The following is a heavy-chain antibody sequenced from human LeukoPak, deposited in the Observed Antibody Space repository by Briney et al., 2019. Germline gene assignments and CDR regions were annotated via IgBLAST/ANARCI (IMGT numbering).Heavy chain of an antibody. CDR1: GFTFSSYW. CDR3: ARVRGSTMIRGGKSDAFDI. J-gene: IGHJ3*02. Sequence: SGGSLRLSCAASGFTFSSYWMSWVRQAPGKGLEWVANIKQDGGEKYYVDSVKGRFTISRDNAKNSLYLQMNSLRAEDTAIYYCARVRGSTMIRGGKSDAFDIWGQGTMVTVSS. CDR2: IKQDGGEK. D-gene: IGHD3-10*01. V-gene: IGHV3-7*01.